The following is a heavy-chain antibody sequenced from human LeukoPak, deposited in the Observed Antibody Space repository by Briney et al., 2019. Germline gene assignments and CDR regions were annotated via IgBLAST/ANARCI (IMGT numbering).Heavy chain of an antibody. V-gene: IGHV1-2*02. CDR1: GYTFTGYY. CDR3: ARPYYDFWSGHDAFDI. J-gene: IGHJ3*02. D-gene: IGHD3-3*01. Sequence: GASVKVSCKASGYTFTGYYMHWVRQAPGQGLEWMGWINPNSGGTNYAQKFQGRVTMTRDTSISTAYMELGRLRSDDTAVYYCARPYYDFWSGHDAFDIWGQGTMVTVSS. CDR2: INPNSGGT.